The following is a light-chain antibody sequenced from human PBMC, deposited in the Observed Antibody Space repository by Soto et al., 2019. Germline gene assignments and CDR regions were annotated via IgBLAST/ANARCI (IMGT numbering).Light chain of an antibody. Sequence: QSVLTQPPSVSAAPGQKVTISCSGSSSNIGNNYVSWYQQLPGTAPKLLIYDNNKRPSGIPDRFSGSKSGTSATLGITGLXTGDEADYYCGTWDSSLSAGVFGTGTKVTLL. CDR2: DNN. CDR1: SSNIGNNY. CDR3: GTWDSSLSAGV. V-gene: IGLV1-51*01. J-gene: IGLJ1*01.